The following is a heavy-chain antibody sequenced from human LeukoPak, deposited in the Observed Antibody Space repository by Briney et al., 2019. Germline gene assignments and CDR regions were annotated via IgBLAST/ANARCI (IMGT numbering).Heavy chain of an antibody. Sequence: PGGSLRLSCAASGFTFSSYAMSWVRQAPGKGLEWVSAISGSGGSTYYADSVKGRFTISRDNSKNTLYPQMNSLRAEDTAVYYCANLRRRWEPYYFDYWGQGTLVTVSS. D-gene: IGHD1-26*01. J-gene: IGHJ4*02. V-gene: IGHV3-23*01. CDR3: ANLRRRWEPYYFDY. CDR2: ISGSGGST. CDR1: GFTFSSYA.